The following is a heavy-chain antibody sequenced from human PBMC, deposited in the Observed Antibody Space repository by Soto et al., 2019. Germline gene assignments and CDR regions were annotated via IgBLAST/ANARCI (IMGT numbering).Heavy chain of an antibody. Sequence: SETLSLTCTVSGGSISSYYWSWIRQPPGKGLEWIGYIYYSGSTNYNPSLKSRVTISVDTSKNQFSLKLSSVTAADTAVYYCARVIKEEVVPAATFDYWGQGTLVTVSS. CDR1: GGSISSYY. CDR3: ARVIKEEVVPAATFDY. V-gene: IGHV4-59*12. CDR2: IYYSGST. D-gene: IGHD2-2*01. J-gene: IGHJ4*02.